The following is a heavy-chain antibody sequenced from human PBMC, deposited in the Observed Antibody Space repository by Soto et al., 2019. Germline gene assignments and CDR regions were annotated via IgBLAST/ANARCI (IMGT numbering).Heavy chain of an antibody. CDR1: GASITSNTYF. D-gene: IGHD1-1*01. CDR2: VSSSGGT. CDR3: ARQGRPTAGMGWFDP. J-gene: IGHJ5*02. Sequence: QLHLEESGPGLVRPSETLSLTCTVSGASITSNTYFWAWLRQSPGKGLTWIGSVSSSGGTFYNPSLKSGITISEDTAKNQVSLKMASVTAADTAIYSCARQGRPTAGMGWFDPWGPGTLVTVSS. V-gene: IGHV4-39*01.